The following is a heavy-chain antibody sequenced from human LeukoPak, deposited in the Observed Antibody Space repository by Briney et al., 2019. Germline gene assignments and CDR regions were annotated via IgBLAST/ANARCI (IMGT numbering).Heavy chain of an antibody. CDR3: ARAPADYGGNLFDY. CDR2: IIPIFGTA. V-gene: IGHV1-69*13. J-gene: IGHJ4*02. Sequence: SVKVSCKASGATFSSYAISWVRQAPGQGLEWMGGIIPIFGTANYAQKFQGRVTRTADESTSTAYMELSSLRSEDTAVYYCARAPADYGGNLFDYWGQGTLVTVYS. CDR1: GATFSSYA. D-gene: IGHD4-23*01.